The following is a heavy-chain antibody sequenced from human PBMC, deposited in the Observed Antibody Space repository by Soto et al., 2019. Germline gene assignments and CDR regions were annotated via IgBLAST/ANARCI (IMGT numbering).Heavy chain of an antibody. CDR1: GGTFSNYA. V-gene: IGHV1-69*15. Sequence: QVQLVQSGAELKKPGSSVKVSCQASGGTFSNYAISWVRQAPGQGLEWMGKIIPIFGTTNYAQNFRGRVTITADEYTTTAYMELSSRRSDDTPLYYCARELPPAPGSFREDALDIWGQGTMITVSS. D-gene: IGHD6-13*01. J-gene: IGHJ3*02. CDR3: ARELPPAPGSFREDALDI. CDR2: IIPIFGTT.